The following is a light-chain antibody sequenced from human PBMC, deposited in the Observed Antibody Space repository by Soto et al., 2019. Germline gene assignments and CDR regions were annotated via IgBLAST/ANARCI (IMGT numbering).Light chain of an antibody. Sequence: DIQMTQSPSTLSGSVGDRVTITCRASQTISSWLAWYQQKPGKAPKLLIYKASTLKSGVPSRFSGSGSGTEFTLTISSLRPDDFATYDGQHYNSYSESFGQGTKVELK. CDR2: KAS. CDR3: QHYNSYSES. J-gene: IGKJ1*01. V-gene: IGKV1-5*03. CDR1: QTISSW.